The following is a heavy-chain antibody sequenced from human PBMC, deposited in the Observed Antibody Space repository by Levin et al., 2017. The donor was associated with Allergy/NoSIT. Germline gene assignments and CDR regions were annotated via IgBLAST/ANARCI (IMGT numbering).Heavy chain of an antibody. CDR3: VTSAWDS. Sequence: QAGGSLRLSCAASGFPFSGYEMNWVRQTPGRGLEWLSYISVSGSTMHYADSVNGRFTISRDNTKNSLFLQMNSLRVEDTAVYYCVTSAWDSWGQGTLVTVSS. V-gene: IGHV3-48*03. CDR2: ISVSGSTM. CDR1: GFPFSGYE. J-gene: IGHJ4*02. D-gene: IGHD6-19*01.